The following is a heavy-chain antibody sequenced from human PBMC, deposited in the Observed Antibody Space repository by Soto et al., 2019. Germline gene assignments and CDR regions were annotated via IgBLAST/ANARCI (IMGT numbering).Heavy chain of an antibody. J-gene: IGHJ5*02. V-gene: IGHV3-30-3*01. CDR1: GFTFSSYA. CDR2: ISYDGSNK. D-gene: IGHD1-26*01. CDR3: ARGLSGYSPVWWFDP. Sequence: SLRLSCAASGFTFSSYAMHWVRQAPGKGLEWVAVISYDGSNKYYADSVKGRFTISRDNSKNTLYLQMNSLRAEDTAVYYCARGLSGYSPVWWFDPWGQGTLVTVSS.